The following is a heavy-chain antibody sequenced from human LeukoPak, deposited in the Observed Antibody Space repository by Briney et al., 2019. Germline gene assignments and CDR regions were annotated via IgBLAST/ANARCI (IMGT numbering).Heavy chain of an antibody. CDR1: GGSISSGDYY. Sequence: SETLSLTCTVSGGSISSGDYYWSWIRQPPGKGLEWIGYSYYSGSTYYNPSLKSRVTISVDRSKNQFSLKLSSVTAADTAVYYCARDSESYGMDVWGQGTTVTVSS. CDR2: SYYSGST. V-gene: IGHV4-30-4*01. CDR3: ARDSESYGMDV. D-gene: IGHD1-14*01. J-gene: IGHJ6*02.